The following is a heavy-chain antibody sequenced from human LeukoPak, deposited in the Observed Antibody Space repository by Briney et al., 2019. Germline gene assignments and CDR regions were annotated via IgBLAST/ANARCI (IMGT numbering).Heavy chain of an antibody. J-gene: IGHJ4*02. CDR1: GFPFSSYP. Sequence: GGSLRLSCAGSGFPFSSYPISWVRQPPGKGLEWVSAITASGDSTYSADSVKGRFTISRDNSRNTLFLEMSSLRAEDTAVYYCARDLREDFWSEGYWGQGTLVTVSS. CDR3: ARDLREDFWSEGY. CDR2: ITASGDST. D-gene: IGHD3-3*01. V-gene: IGHV3-23*01.